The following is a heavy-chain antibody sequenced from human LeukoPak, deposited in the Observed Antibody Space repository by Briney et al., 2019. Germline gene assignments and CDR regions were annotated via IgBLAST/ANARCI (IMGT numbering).Heavy chain of an antibody. D-gene: IGHD3-22*01. J-gene: IGHJ5*02. CDR2: IYTSGST. CDR3: ARDAIRTYYDSSGYPDRGTRFDP. CDR1: GGSISSYY. V-gene: IGHV4-4*07. Sequence: SETLSLTCTVSGGSISSYYWSWIRQPAGKGLEWIGRIYTSGSTNYNPSPKSRVTMSVDTSKNQFSLKLSSVTAADTAVYYCARDAIRTYYDSSGYPDRGTRFDPWGQGTLVTVSS.